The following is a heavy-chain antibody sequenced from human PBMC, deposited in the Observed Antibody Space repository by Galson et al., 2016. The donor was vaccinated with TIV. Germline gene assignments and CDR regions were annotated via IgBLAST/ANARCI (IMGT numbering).Heavy chain of an antibody. V-gene: IGHV1-2*02. CDR2: ISPDSGNT. J-gene: IGHJ4*02. D-gene: IGHD2-15*01. CDR3: VRVILGGGPAN. Sequence: SVKVSCKASGYTFTANYVHWVRQAPGQGLEWMGWISPDSGNTKITQTFQGRVTMTRDTSASTTHLDLSRLGFDDTAMYYCVRVILGGGPANWGQGTLVTVSS. CDR1: GYTFTANY.